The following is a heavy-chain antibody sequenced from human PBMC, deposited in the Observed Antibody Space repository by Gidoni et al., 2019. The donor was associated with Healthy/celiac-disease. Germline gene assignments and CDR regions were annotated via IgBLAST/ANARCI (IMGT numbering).Heavy chain of an antibody. J-gene: IGHJ6*03. Sequence: QVQLQQWGAGLLKPSETLSLTCAVSGGSFSGYYWSWIRQPPGKGLEWIGEINHSGSTKFNPSLKSRVTISVDTSKNQFSLKLSSVTAADTAVYYCARGLQDITMVRGVITQDYYYYMDVWGKGTTVTVSS. CDR2: INHSGST. CDR3: ARGLQDITMVRGVITQDYYYYMDV. CDR1: GGSFSGYY. V-gene: IGHV4-34*01. D-gene: IGHD3-10*01.